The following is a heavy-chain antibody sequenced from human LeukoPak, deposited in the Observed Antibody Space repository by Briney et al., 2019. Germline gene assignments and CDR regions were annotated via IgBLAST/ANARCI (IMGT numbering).Heavy chain of an antibody. CDR2: IYYSGST. J-gene: IGHJ4*01. V-gene: IGHV4-39*01. CDR1: GGSISSSSYY. D-gene: IGHD4-17*01. CDR3: ARAPGTTFDY. Sequence: ASETLSLTCTVSGGSISSSSYYWGWIRQPPGKGLEWIGSIYYSGSTYYNPSLKSRVTISVDTSKNQFSLKLSSVTAADTAVYYCARAPGTTFDYWGHGNMATVSS.